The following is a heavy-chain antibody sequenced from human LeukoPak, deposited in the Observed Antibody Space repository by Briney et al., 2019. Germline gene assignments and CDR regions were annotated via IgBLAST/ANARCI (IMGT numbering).Heavy chain of an antibody. V-gene: IGHV3-30*02. CDR2: IRYDESNK. Sequence: GGPLNLSCPPPESIFINYASTWVRQAPAKGLEGVPFIRYDESNKFYADSVKGRFTISRDDSKNILFLQMNSLRAGDTAVYYCATMQWLEGVDWFDHWGQGTLVTVSS. CDR1: ESIFINYA. CDR3: ATMQWLEGVDWFDH. J-gene: IGHJ5*02. D-gene: IGHD6-19*01.